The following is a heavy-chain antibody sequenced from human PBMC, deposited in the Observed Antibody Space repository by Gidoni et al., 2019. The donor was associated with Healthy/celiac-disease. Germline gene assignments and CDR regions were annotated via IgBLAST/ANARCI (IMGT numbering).Heavy chain of an antibody. CDR3: ARDLGSSWLDY. CDR2: IYSGGST. J-gene: IGHJ4*02. D-gene: IGHD6-13*01. V-gene: IGHV3-53*01. Sequence: LEWVSVIYSGGSTYYADSVKGRFTISRDNSKNTLDLQMNSLRAEDTAVYYCARDLGSSWLDYWGQGTLVTVSS.